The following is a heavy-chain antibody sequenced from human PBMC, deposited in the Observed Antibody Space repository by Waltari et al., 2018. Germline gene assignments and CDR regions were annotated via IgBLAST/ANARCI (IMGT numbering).Heavy chain of an antibody. J-gene: IGHJ4*02. V-gene: IGHV4-4*02. CDR3: ARDRGIGLYLDS. D-gene: IGHD1-26*01. CDR1: GDSMNSNSW. CDR2: IHRSGKS. Sequence: QLQLQESGPGLVKPSGTLSLTCTVSGDSMNSNSWWSWVRQPPEKGLEWIGQIHRSGKSNYTPSLESRVTISADTSNNQFSLKLTSTTASDTAVYYCARDRGIGLYLDSWGQGTLVTVSP.